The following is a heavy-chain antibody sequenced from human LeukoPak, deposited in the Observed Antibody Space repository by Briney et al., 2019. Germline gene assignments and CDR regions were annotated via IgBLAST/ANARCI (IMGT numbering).Heavy chain of an antibody. Sequence: PGGPLRLPCIVWSHTLMLYCVRCVPQARGKGVEWVSGIRGSGNSTYYADSVKGRFTISRDNSKNTLYLQMYSLRAEDAAVSYCAQVHLGGYSSSYYDLSYFDYWGQGSLVTVSS. J-gene: IGHJ4*02. CDR3: AQVHLGGYSSSYYDLSYFDY. V-gene: IGHV3-23*01. CDR1: SHTLMLY. D-gene: IGHD6-13*01. CDR2: IRGSGNST.